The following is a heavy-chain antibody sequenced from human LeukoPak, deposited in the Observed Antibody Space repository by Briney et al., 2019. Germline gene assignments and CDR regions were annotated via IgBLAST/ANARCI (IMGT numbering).Heavy chain of an antibody. CDR2: IYSGGST. D-gene: IGHD5-18*01. V-gene: IGHV3-53*04. CDR3: ARLLSGYSYGYLDY. J-gene: IGHJ4*02. Sequence: GGSLRLSCAASGFTVSSSYMSWVRQAPGKGLEWVSVIYSGGSTYYADSVKGRFTISRHNSKNTLYLQMNSLRAEDTAVYYCARLLSGYSYGYLDYWGQGTLVTVSS. CDR1: GFTVSSSY.